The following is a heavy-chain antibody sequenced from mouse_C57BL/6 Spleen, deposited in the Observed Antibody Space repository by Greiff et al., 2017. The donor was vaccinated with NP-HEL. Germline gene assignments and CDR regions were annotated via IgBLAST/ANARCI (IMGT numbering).Heavy chain of an antibody. J-gene: IGHJ1*03. CDR1: GYTFTDYY. Sequence: EVQLQQSGPELVKPGASVKISCKASGYTFTDYYMNWVKQSHGKSLEWIGDINPNNGGTSYNQKFKGKATLTVDKSSSTAYMELRSLTSEDSAVYYCARLRYYGSSPVLDVWGTGTTVTVAS. D-gene: IGHD1-1*01. CDR2: INPNNGGT. V-gene: IGHV1-26*01. CDR3: ARLRYYGSSPVLDV.